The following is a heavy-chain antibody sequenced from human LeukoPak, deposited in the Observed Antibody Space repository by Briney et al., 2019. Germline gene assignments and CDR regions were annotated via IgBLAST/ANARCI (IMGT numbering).Heavy chain of an antibody. J-gene: IGHJ2*01. CDR2: IIPIFGTA. Sequence: ASVKVSCKASGGSFTSYGISWVRQAPGQGLEWMGKIIPIFGTANYAQKFQGRVTITADESTSTAYMELSSLRSEDTAVYYCARAPYYDFWSGSGRYFDLWGRGTLVTVSS. CDR3: ARAPYYDFWSGSGRYFDL. V-gene: IGHV1-69*15. D-gene: IGHD3-3*01. CDR1: GGSFTSYG.